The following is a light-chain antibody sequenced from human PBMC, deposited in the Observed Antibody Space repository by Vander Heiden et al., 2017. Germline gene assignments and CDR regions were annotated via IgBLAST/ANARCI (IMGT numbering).Light chain of an antibody. CDR1: SSNIGNNY. J-gene: IGLJ3*02. CDR2: DNN. V-gene: IGLV1-51*01. CDR3: GTSDSSLSSWV. Sequence: QSVLTQPPSVSAAPGQKVTISCSGSSSNIGNNYVSWYQQLPGTAPKLLMYDNNKRPSGIPDRFSGSKSGTSDTLTIKGLQTGDEAEYYCGTSDSSLSSWVFGGGTKLTVL.